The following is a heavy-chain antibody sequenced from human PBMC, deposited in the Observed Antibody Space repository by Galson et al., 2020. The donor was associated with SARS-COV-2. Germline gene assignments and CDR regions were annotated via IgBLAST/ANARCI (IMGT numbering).Heavy chain of an antibody. CDR1: GFTFSSYA. J-gene: IGHJ4*02. Sequence: GGSLRLSCAASGFTFSSYAMHWVRQAPGKGLEWVAVISYDGSNKYYADSVKGRFTISRDNSKNTLYLQMNSLRAEDTAVYYCARDHGSGLNDYWGQGTLVTVSS. CDR2: ISYDGSNK. V-gene: IGHV3-30*04. CDR3: ARDHGSGLNDY. D-gene: IGHD3-10*01.